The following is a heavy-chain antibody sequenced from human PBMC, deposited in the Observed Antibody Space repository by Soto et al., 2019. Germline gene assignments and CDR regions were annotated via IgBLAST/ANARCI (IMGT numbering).Heavy chain of an antibody. CDR2: IRRKAFGGTT. CDR3: TSGPYCSSSSCYRGDYYYYYGLDV. Sequence: EVQLVESGGGLVQPGRSLRLSCTTSGFTFGDYAVSWVRQAPGKGLEWVAFIRRKAFGGTTEYAATVKGRFTISRDDSKSIAYLQMISLKTEDTAVYFCTSGPYCSSSSCYRGDYYYYYGLDVWGQGTTVTVSS. D-gene: IGHD2-2*02. V-gene: IGHV3-49*04. J-gene: IGHJ6*02. CDR1: GFTFGDYA.